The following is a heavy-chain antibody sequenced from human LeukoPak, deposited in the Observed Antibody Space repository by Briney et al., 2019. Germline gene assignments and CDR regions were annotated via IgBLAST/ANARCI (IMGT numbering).Heavy chain of an antibody. J-gene: IGHJ4*02. D-gene: IGHD3-10*01. CDR3: ARDGYGSGNWGDGYFDY. Sequence: SETLSLTCTVSGGSISSGGYYWSWIRQHPGKGLEWIGYIYYSGSTYYNPSLKSRVTISVDTSKNQFSLKLSSVTAADTAVYYCARDGYGSGNWGDGYFDYWGQGTLVTVSS. V-gene: IGHV4-31*03. CDR2: IYYSGST. CDR1: GGSISSGGYY.